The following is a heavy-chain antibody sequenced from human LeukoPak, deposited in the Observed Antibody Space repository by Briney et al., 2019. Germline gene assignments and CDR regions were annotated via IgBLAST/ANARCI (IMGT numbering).Heavy chain of an antibody. CDR2: ISGSGFTI. Sequence: GGSLRLSCAVSGFTLSNYSMNWVRQAPGKGLEWISYISGSGFTIHYADSVKGRFTIPRDNAKSSLYLQMNSLRAEDTAVYYCGRGHWGLDYWGQGALVTVSS. CDR3: GRGHWGLDY. J-gene: IGHJ4*02. CDR1: GFTLSNYS. D-gene: IGHD7-27*01. V-gene: IGHV3-48*04.